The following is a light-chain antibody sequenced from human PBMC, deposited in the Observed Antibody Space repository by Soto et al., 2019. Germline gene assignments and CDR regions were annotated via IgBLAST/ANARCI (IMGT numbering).Light chain of an antibody. V-gene: IGLV2-23*02. CDR1: SADVGAYNL. CDR3: CTYGGSNSYV. CDR2: EVS. Sequence: QSALTQPASVSGSPGQSITISCAGGSADVGAYNLVSWYQQHPGKAPKLIVYEVSKRPSGISNRFSGSKSGHTASLTISGLQPKDEAHYFCCTYGGSNSYVFGSGTKLTVL. J-gene: IGLJ1*01.